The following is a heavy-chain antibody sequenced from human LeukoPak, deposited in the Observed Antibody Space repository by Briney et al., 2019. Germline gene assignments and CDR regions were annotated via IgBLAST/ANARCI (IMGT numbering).Heavy chain of an antibody. V-gene: IGHV3-7*01. J-gene: IGHJ4*02. Sequence: GGSLRLSCAASGFAFSNYWMTWVRQAPGKGLEWVANIKRDGNDKYYVDSVKGRFTISRDNAENSLYLEVNSLRAEDTAVYYCARALYTSGWYPDYFDYWGQGTLVTVSS. CDR2: IKRDGNDK. D-gene: IGHD6-19*01. CDR1: GFAFSNYW. CDR3: ARALYTSGWYPDYFDY.